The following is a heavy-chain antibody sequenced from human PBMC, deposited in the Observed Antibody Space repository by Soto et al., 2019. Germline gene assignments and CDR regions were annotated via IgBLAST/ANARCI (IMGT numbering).Heavy chain of an antibody. D-gene: IGHD2-2*01. J-gene: IGHJ6*03. CDR3: ARGVVPAATAFYYYYYMGV. Sequence: PSETLSLTCTVSGGSIGSSSYYWGWIRQPPGKGLEWIGSIYYSGSTYYNPSLKSRVTISVDTSKNQFSLKLSSVTAADTAVYYCARGVVPAATAFYYYYYMGVWGKGTTVTVSS. CDR2: IYYSGST. V-gene: IGHV4-39*01. CDR1: GGSIGSSSYY.